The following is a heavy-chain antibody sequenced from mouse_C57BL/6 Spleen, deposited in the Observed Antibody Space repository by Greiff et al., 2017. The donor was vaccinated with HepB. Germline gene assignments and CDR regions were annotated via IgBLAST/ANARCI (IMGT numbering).Heavy chain of an antibody. V-gene: IGHV5-9*01. D-gene: IGHD4-1*01. Sequence: EVQGVESGGGLVKPGGSLKLSCAASGFTFSSYTMSWVRQTPEKRLEWVATISGGGGNTYYPDSVKGRFTISRDNAKNTLYLQMSSLRSEDTALYYCARWDSPWYFDVWGTGTTVTVSS. CDR1: GFTFSSYT. CDR2: ISGGGGNT. CDR3: ARWDSPWYFDV. J-gene: IGHJ1*03.